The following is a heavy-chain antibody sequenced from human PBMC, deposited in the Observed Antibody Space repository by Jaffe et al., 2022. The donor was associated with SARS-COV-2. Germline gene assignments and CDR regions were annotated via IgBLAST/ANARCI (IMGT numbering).Heavy chain of an antibody. CDR2: IYTSGST. J-gene: IGHJ2*01. CDR1: GGSISSGSYY. V-gene: IGHV4-61*02. D-gene: IGHD3-10*01. CDR3: ARESGGVLLLRYFDL. Sequence: QVQLQESGPGLVKPSQTLSLTCTVSGGSISSGSYYWSWIRQPAGKGLEWIGRIYTSGSTNYNPSLKSRVTISVDTSKNQFSLKLSSVTAADTAVYYCARESGGVLLLRYFDLWGRGTLVTVSS.